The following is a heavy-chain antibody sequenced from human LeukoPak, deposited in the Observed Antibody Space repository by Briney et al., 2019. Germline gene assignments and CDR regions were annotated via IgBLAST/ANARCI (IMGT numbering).Heavy chain of an antibody. V-gene: IGHV3-74*01. CDR3: ATGNYYDSRGYYTFGH. CDR2: INGDGSTT. CDR1: GFTFSRYW. Sequence: GGSLRLSCAASGFTFSRYWMHWVRQAPGKGLVWVSRINGDGSTTSYADSVKGGFTISRDNAKNTLYLQMNSMRAEDTAVYYCATGNYYDSRGYYTFGHWGQGTLVTVSS. D-gene: IGHD3-22*01. J-gene: IGHJ1*01.